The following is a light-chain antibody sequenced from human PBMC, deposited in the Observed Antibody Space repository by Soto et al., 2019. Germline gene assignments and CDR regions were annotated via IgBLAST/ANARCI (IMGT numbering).Light chain of an antibody. CDR1: QSIGSW. CDR2: KTS. J-gene: IGKJ1*01. V-gene: IGKV1-5*03. Sequence: DTQMTQSPSTLSSSVVYRVTITGRASQSIGSWLAWYQQKPGKAPKILIYKTSILENGVPSRFSGSGSGTEFPLSISSLPPDHFETYYCNQYNSYWKFGNGNKVDIK. CDR3: NQYNSYWK.